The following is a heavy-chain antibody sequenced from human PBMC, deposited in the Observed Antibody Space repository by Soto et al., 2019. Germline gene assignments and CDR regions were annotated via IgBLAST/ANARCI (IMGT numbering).Heavy chain of an antibody. Sequence: EVQLVESGGGLIQPGGSLRLSCGASGFSFSTFEMNWVRQAPGKGLEWVSYLSSSGTIYYADAVKGRFTISRDNVKNSLFLHMSDLSADDTAFYYCARDKSLVNGMDVWGQGTTVSVSS. J-gene: IGHJ6*02. CDR2: LSSSGTI. CDR1: GFSFSTFE. D-gene: IGHD3-10*01. V-gene: IGHV3-48*03. CDR3: ARDKSLVNGMDV.